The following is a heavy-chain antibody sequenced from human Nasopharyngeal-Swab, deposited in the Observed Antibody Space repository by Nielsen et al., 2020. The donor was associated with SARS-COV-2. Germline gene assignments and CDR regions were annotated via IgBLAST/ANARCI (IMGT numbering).Heavy chain of an antibody. J-gene: IGHJ4*02. CDR3: ARGGGGQWLGNEGFDY. CDR1: GGSISSGGYY. Sequence: SETLSLTCTVSGGSISSGGYYWSWLRQHPGRGLEWIGYIYYSGSTYYNPSLKSRVTISVDTSKNQFSLKLSSVTAADTAVYYCARGGGGQWLGNEGFDYWGQGTLVTVSS. V-gene: IGHV4-31*03. D-gene: IGHD6-19*01. CDR2: IYYSGST.